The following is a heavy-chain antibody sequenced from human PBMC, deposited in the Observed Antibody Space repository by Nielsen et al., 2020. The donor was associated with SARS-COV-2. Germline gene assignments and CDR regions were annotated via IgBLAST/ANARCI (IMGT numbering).Heavy chain of an antibody. J-gene: IGHJ2*01. D-gene: IGHD1-7*01. CDR2: ISWNSGSI. CDR3: ARSPNWNYPAYFDL. V-gene: IGHV3-9*01. Sequence: SLKISCAASGFTFDDYAMHWVRQAPGKGLEWVLGISWNSGSIGYADSVKGRFTISRDNAKNSLYLRMNSLRAEDTAVYYCARSPNWNYPAYFDLWGRGTLVTVSS. CDR1: GFTFDDYA.